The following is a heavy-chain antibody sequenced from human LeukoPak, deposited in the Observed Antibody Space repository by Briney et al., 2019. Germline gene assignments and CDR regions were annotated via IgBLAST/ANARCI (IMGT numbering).Heavy chain of an antibody. CDR3: ARRYPRPRDYFDY. CDR1: GGSFNTYY. J-gene: IGHJ4*02. V-gene: IGHV4-34*12. D-gene: IGHD1-26*01. Sequence: SETLSLTCTVYGGSFNTYYWSWIRQPPGKGLEWIWEIIHSVSTTYNRSLKSRVTISVDTSKNQFSLNLSSVTAADTGVYYCARRYPRPRDYFDYWGQGTLVTVSS. CDR2: IIHSVST.